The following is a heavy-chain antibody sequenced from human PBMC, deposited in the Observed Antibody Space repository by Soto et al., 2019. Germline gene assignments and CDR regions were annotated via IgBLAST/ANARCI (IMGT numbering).Heavy chain of an antibody. V-gene: IGHV4-59*12. CDR2: VSYSGST. CDR1: GGSISSYY. J-gene: IGHJ6*03. Sequence: TLSLTCTVSGGSISSYYWSWIRQPPGNGLEWIGYVSYSGSTNYNPSLKSRVTISVDTSKNQFSLKLSSVTAADTAVYYCARGPTYGDYNYYYYMDVWGKGTTVTVSS. CDR3: ARGPTYGDYNYYYYMDV. D-gene: IGHD4-17*01.